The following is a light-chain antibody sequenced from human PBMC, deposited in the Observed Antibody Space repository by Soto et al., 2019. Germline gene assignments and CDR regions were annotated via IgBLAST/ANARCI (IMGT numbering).Light chain of an antibody. CDR1: QAISTY. CDR2: AAS. CDR3: QQYNSYSPT. J-gene: IGKJ1*01. V-gene: IGKV1-9*01. Sequence: DIQLTQSPSFLSASVGDRVTITCRASQAISTYFAWYQQKPGEAPKLLIYAASRLQSGVPSRFSGGGSGTDFTLTISSLHPDDFATYYCQQYNSYSPTFGQGTRVEIK.